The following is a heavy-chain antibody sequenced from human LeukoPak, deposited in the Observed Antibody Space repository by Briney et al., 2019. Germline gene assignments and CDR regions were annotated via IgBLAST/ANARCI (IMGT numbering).Heavy chain of an antibody. D-gene: IGHD4-17*01. CDR1: GGSVSSGSYYW. CDR2: INQNGITT. CDR3: ARDFAGDRDY. V-gene: IGHV3-74*01. J-gene: IGHJ4*02. Sequence: ETLSLTCTVSGGSVSSGSYYWMHWVRQAPGKGLVWVARINQNGITTTYTDSVKGRFTISRDNAKNTLYLQMNSLRAEDTAVYYCARDFAGDRDYWGQGTLVTVSS.